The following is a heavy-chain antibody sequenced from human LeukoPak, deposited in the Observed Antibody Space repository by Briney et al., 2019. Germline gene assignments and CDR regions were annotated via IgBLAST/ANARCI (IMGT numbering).Heavy chain of an antibody. J-gene: IGHJ5*02. CDR3: ARGHPFDP. CDR1: GVSIRSYS. V-gene: IGHV4-59*01. Sequence: SETLSLTCTVSGVSIRSYSWTWIRQPPGKGLKCSGYISDSGNINYHPSLESRVTISVDGSKNPFSLKLTTVSAADTAVYYCARGHPFDPWGQGTLVTVSS. CDR2: ISDSGNI.